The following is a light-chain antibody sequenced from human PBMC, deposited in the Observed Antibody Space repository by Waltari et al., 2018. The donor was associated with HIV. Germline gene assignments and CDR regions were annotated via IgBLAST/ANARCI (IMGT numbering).Light chain of an antibody. Sequence: QSALTQHPSSSGSPGQSVTISCNGTSSDVGGYNDVYCYQQPPGNAPKLMIYEVSKRPSGVPDRFSGSKSGNTASLTVSGLQAEDESDDYCSSYAGTNNPSYVFGTGTNVTVL. V-gene: IGLV2-8*01. CDR3: SSYAGTNNPSYV. CDR2: EVS. J-gene: IGLJ1*01. CDR1: SSDVGGYND.